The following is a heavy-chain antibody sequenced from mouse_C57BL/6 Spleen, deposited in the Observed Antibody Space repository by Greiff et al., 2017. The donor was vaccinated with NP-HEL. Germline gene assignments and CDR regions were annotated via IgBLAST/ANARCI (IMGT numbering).Heavy chain of an antibody. Sequence: EVQLQESGPGLVKPSQSLSLTCSVTGYSITSGYYWNWIRQFPGNKLEWMGYISYDGSNNYNPSLKNRISITRDTSKNQFFLKLNSVTTEDTATYYCARGAYVGAMDYWGQGTSVTVSS. D-gene: IGHD2-14*01. CDR3: ARGAYVGAMDY. J-gene: IGHJ4*01. V-gene: IGHV3-6*01. CDR1: GYSITSGYY. CDR2: ISYDGSN.